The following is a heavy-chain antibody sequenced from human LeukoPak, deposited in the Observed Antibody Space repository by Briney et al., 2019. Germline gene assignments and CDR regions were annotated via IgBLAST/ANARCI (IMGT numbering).Heavy chain of an antibody. CDR2: INHSGST. J-gene: IGHJ6*04. CDR3: ARGLTMVRGVMDV. V-gene: IGHV4-34*01. D-gene: IGHD3-10*01. CDR1: GGSFSGYY. Sequence: LKPSETLSLTCAVYGGSFSGYYWSWIRQPPGKGLEWIGEINHSGSTNYNPSLKSRVTISVDTSKNQFSLKLSSVTAADTAVYYCARGLTMVRGVMDVWGKGTTVTVSS.